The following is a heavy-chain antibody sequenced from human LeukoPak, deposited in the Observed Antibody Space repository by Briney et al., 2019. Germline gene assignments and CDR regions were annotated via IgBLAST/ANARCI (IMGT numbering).Heavy chain of an antibody. CDR1: GGSISSYY. D-gene: IGHD4-11*01. V-gene: IGHV4-34*01. CDR2: INHSGST. J-gene: IGHJ4*02. CDR3: ARHRVPTVTSPFDY. Sequence: SETLSLTCTVSGGSISSYYWSWIRQPPGKGLEWIGEINHSGSTNYNPSLKSRVTMSVDTSKNQFSPKLSSVTAADTAVYYCARHRVPTVTSPFDYWGQGTLVTVSS.